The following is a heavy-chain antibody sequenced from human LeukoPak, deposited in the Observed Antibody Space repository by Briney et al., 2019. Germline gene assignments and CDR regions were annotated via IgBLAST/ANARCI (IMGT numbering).Heavy chain of an antibody. CDR1: GFTFINYA. V-gene: IGHV3-48*01. Sequence: GGSLRLSCAASGFTFINYAMNWVRQAPGKGLEWVSYISSRSRTIYYADSVKGRFTISRDNAKNSLYLQMNSLRAEDTAVYYCARGTVDDILTVYYIDVWGKGTTVTISS. CDR2: ISSRSRTI. D-gene: IGHD3-9*01. CDR3: ARGTVDDILTVYYIDV. J-gene: IGHJ6*03.